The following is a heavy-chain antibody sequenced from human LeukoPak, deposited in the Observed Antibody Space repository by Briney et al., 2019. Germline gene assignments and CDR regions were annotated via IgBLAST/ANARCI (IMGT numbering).Heavy chain of an antibody. Sequence: GGSLRLSCAASGFTFSNAWMSWVRHAPGKGLEWVGRIKSKTDGGTTDYDAPVKGRFTISRDDSKNTLYLQMNSLKTEDTAVYYCTTFNWNDYFDYWGQGTLVTVSS. V-gene: IGHV3-15*01. CDR1: GFTFSNAW. CDR3: TTFNWNDYFDY. J-gene: IGHJ4*02. CDR2: IKSKTDGGTT. D-gene: IGHD1-20*01.